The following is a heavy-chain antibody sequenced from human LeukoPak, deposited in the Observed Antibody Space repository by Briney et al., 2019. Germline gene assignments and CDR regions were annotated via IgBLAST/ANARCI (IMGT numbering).Heavy chain of an antibody. Sequence: GGSLRLSCAASGFTFSSYSMNWVRQAPGKGLEWVSSISSSSSYIYYADSVKGRFTITRDNAKNSLYLQMNSLRAEDTAVYYCATWGINNGHRFDYWGQGTLVTVSS. CDR3: ATWGINNGHRFDY. CDR2: ISSSSSYI. CDR1: GFTFSSYS. V-gene: IGHV3-21*01. D-gene: IGHD3-16*01. J-gene: IGHJ4*02.